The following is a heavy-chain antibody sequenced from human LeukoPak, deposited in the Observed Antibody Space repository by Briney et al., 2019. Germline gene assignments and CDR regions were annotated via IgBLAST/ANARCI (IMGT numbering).Heavy chain of an antibody. CDR3: ARGSSPFDY. CDR2: LFYSGNT. Sequence: SETLSLTCTVSGGSISSYYWSWIRQPPRKGLEWIGSLFYSGNTNYNPSLKSRVTISLDTSKNQVSLKLSSVTAADTAVYYCARGSSPFDYWGQGTLVTVSS. V-gene: IGHV4-59*08. CDR1: GGSISSYY. J-gene: IGHJ4*02.